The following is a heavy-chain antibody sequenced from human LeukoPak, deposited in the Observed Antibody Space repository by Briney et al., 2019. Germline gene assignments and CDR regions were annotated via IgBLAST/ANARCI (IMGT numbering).Heavy chain of an antibody. V-gene: IGHV4-59*01. D-gene: IGHD4-17*01. CDR1: GGSISSYY. CDR2: IYYSGST. CDR3: ARGRLPIYYGDSPYFDY. J-gene: IGHJ4*02. Sequence: SETLSLTCTVSGGSISSYYWSWIRQPPGKGLEWIGYIYYSGSTNYNPSLKSRVTISVDTSKNQFSLKLSSVTAADTAVYYCARGRLPIYYGDSPYFDYWGQGTLVTVSS.